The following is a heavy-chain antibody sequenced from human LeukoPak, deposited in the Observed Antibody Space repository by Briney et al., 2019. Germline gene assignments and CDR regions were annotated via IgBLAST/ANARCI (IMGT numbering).Heavy chain of an antibody. CDR1: GYTFTSYG. CDR3: ARVFSSSWYLGAIDY. J-gene: IGHJ4*02. Sequence: GASVKVSCKASGYTFTSYGISWVRQAPGQGLEWMGWISAYNGNTNYAQKLQGGVTMTTDTSTSTAYMELRSLRSDDTAVYYCARVFSSSWYLGAIDYWGQGTLVTVSS. V-gene: IGHV1-18*01. D-gene: IGHD6-13*01. CDR2: ISAYNGNT.